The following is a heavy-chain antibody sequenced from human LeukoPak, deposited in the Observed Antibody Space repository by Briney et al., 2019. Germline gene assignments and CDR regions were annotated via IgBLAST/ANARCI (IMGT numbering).Heavy chain of an antibody. CDR1: GGSISSYY. D-gene: IGHD3-22*01. Sequence: SETLSLTCTVSGGSISSYYWSWIRQPPGKGLEWIGYIYYSGSTNYNPSLKSRVTISVDTSKNQFSLKLSSVTAADTAVYYCARDRRYYDSSGYSYYYYGMDVWGQGTTVTVSS. V-gene: IGHV4-59*01. CDR2: IYYSGST. J-gene: IGHJ6*02. CDR3: ARDRRYYDSSGYSYYYYGMDV.